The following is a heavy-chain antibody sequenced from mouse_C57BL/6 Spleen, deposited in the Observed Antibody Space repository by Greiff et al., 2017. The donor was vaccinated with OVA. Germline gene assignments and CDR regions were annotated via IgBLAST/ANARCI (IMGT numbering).Heavy chain of an antibody. J-gene: IGHJ2*01. CDR3: TRGDYYGSSHFDY. CDR1: GYTFTAYE. D-gene: IGHD1-1*01. Sequence: QVQLQQSGAELVRPGASVTLSCKASGYTFTAYEMPWVRQTPVHGLDWIGAIDPEPGGTASTPTFKGRAILTADKSSSTAYMELRSLTAEESAVYYGTRGDYYGSSHFDYWGQGTTLTVSS. V-gene: IGHV1-15*01. CDR2: IDPEPGGT.